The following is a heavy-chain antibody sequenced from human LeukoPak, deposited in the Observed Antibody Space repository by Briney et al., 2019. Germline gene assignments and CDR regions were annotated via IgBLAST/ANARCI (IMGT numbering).Heavy chain of an antibody. CDR1: GYTFTSYD. V-gene: IGHV1-8*01. CDR2: MNPNSGNT. J-gene: IGHJ6*02. D-gene: IGHD3-10*01. CDR3: ASGLARNYGSGSYYYYYGMDV. Sequence: ASVKVSCKASGYTFTSYDINWVRQATGQGLEWMGWMNPNSGNTGYAQKFRGRVTMTRNTSISTAYMELSSLRSEDTAVYYCASGLARNYGSGSYYYYYGMDVWGQGTTVTVSS.